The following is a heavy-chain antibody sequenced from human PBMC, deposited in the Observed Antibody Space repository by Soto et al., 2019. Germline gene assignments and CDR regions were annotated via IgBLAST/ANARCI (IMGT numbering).Heavy chain of an antibody. J-gene: IGHJ1*01. CDR2: IYYSGST. Sequence: SETLSLTCAVSGGSISSYYWSWIRQPPGKGLEWIGYIYYSGSTNYNPSLKSRVTISVDTSKNQFSLKLSSVTAADTAVYYCAREPLGYCSGGSCPGYFQHWGQGTLVTVSS. CDR3: AREPLGYCSGGSCPGYFQH. V-gene: IGHV4-59*01. CDR1: GGSISSYY. D-gene: IGHD2-15*01.